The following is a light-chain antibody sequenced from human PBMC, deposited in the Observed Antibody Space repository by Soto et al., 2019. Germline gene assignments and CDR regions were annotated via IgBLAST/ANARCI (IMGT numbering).Light chain of an antibody. Sequence: DIPLTQSPYSLSASLLDGVRVXSLTSQNIGTYLNWYQQKSGKAPEVLISDASNLQSGVPSRFSGSGSGTDFTLTISSLQPEDSATYYCQQSYNTPLTFGGGTKVDNK. CDR3: QQSYNTPLT. CDR1: QNIGTY. CDR2: DAS. J-gene: IGKJ4*01. V-gene: IGKV1-39*01.